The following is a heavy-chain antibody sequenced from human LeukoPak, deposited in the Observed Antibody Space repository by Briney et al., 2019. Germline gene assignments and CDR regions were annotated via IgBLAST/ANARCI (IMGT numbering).Heavy chain of an antibody. CDR3: AKGYVSYRIPPSL. D-gene: IGHD1-26*01. Sequence: PGGSLRLSCAASGFTFSSYGMHWVRQAPGKGLEWVAVISYDGSNKYYADSVKGRFTISRDNSKNTLYLQMNSLRAEDTAVYYCAKGYVSYRIPPSLWGQGTMVTVSS. J-gene: IGHJ3*01. V-gene: IGHV3-30*18. CDR1: GFTFSSYG. CDR2: ISYDGSNK.